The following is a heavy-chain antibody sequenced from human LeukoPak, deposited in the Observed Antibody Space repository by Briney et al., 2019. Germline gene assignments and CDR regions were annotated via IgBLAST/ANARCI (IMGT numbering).Heavy chain of an antibody. CDR2: INLSGGST. J-gene: IGHJ4*02. V-gene: IGHV1-46*01. CDR3: ARDYSRGDPDY. D-gene: IGHD6-19*01. CDR1: GYTFTSYH. Sequence: ASVKVSCKASGYTFTSYHMHWVRQAPGQGLEWMGKINLSGGSTTYAQKVQGRVTMTTETSTSTAYMELRSLRSDDTAVYYCARDYSRGDPDYWGQGTLVTVSS.